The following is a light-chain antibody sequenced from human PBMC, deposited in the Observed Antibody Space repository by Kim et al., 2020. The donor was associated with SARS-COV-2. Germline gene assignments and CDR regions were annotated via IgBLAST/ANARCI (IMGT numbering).Light chain of an antibody. CDR2: AAS. Sequence: ASVGDRVTITCRASQGISNYLAWYQQKPGKVPKLLIYAASTLQLGVPSRFSGSGSGTDFTLTISSLQPEDVATYYCQKYIGVPRTFGQGTKVDIK. CDR1: QGISNY. CDR3: QKYIGVPRT. J-gene: IGKJ1*01. V-gene: IGKV1-27*01.